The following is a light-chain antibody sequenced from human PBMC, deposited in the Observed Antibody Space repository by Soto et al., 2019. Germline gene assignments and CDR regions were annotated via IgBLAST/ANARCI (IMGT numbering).Light chain of an antibody. Sequence: QPVLTQSPSASASLGASVKLTCTRSSRHNTNAIAWHQQQPKKGPRFLMKVNSDGSHFKGDGIPDRFSGSSSGAERYLTISSLQSEDEADYYCQAWATGIHIFGGGTQLTVL. J-gene: IGLJ7*01. CDR2: VNSDGSH. V-gene: IGLV4-69*01. CDR1: SRHNTNA. CDR3: QAWATGIHI.